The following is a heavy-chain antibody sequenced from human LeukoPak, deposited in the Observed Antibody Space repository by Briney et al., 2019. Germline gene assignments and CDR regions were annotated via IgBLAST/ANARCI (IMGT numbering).Heavy chain of an antibody. D-gene: IGHD5-18*01. CDR2: IKQDGSEK. J-gene: IGHJ6*02. CDR1: GFTFSSYA. Sequence: GGSLRLSCAASGFTFSSYAMSWVRQAPGKGLEWVANIKQDGSEKYYVDSVKGRFTISRDNAKNSLYLQMNSLRAEDTAVYYCARGTRYSYGYTYYYYYGMDVWGQGTTVTVSS. V-gene: IGHV3-7*01. CDR3: ARGTRYSYGYTYYYYYGMDV.